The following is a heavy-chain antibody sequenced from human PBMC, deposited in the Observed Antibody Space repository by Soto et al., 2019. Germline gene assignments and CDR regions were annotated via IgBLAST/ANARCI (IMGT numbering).Heavy chain of an antibody. V-gene: IGHV1-46*03. CDR1: GYTYTSYY. D-gene: IGHD2-15*01. CDR2: INPSGGST. CDR3: ARDTVVAATSTPYNWFDP. Sequence: QVQLVQSGAEVKKPGASVKVSCKASGYTYTSYYMHWVRQAPGQGLEWMGIINPSGGSTSYAQKFQGRVTMTRDTSTSTVYMELSSLRSEDTAVYYCARDTVVAATSTPYNWFDPWGQGTLVTVSS. J-gene: IGHJ5*02.